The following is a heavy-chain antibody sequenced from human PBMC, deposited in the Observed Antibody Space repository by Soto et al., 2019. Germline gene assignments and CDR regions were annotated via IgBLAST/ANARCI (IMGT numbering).Heavy chain of an antibody. CDR3: AREGYYYGSGSPRGGYYYYYGMDV. CDR1: GGTFSSYA. D-gene: IGHD3-10*01. Sequence: SVKVSCKASGGTFSSYAISWVRQAPGQGLEWMGGIIPVFGTANYAQKFQGRVTITADKSTSTAYMELSSLRSEDTAVYYCAREGYYYGSGSPRGGYYYYYGMDVWGQGTTVTVSS. CDR2: IIPVFGTA. V-gene: IGHV1-69*06. J-gene: IGHJ6*02.